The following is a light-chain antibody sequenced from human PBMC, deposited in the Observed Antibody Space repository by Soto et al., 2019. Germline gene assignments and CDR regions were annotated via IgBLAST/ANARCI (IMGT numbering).Light chain of an antibody. CDR1: SGAVTSGHY. Sequence: QAVVTQEPSLTVSPGETVTLTCGSSSGAVTSGHYSYWFQQKPGQAPRALIYHTSNKHSWTPARFSGSLYGGKAALTLSGAQPEDEAEYYCLFFYSNTGVFGGGTKVTVL. CDR2: HTS. J-gene: IGLJ2*01. V-gene: IGLV7-46*01. CDR3: LFFYSNTGV.